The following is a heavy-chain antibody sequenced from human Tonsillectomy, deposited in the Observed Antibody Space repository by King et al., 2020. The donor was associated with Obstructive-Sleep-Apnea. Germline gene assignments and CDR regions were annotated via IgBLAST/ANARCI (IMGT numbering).Heavy chain of an antibody. V-gene: IGHV4-59*01. D-gene: IGHD3-22*01. Sequence: VQLQESGPGLVKPSETLSLICTVSGGSISSYYWSWIRQPPGKGLEWVGYIYHSGSTNYNPSLKSLLNLSVDKSKNHFSLNLSSVTAADTAVYYCARERSYDSSGYYRGSHYFDYWGQGILVTVSS. CDR2: IYHSGST. CDR3: ARERSYDSSGYYRGSHYFDY. J-gene: IGHJ4*02. CDR1: GGSISSYY.